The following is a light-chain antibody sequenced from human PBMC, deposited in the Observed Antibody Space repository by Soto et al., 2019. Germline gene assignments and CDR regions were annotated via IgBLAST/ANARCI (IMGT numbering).Light chain of an antibody. CDR1: QGIATY. J-gene: IGKJ2*01. CDR2: TAS. Sequence: DIQMTQSPSSLSAVVGDRVSITCRSSQGIATYLNWYQQKPEKAPRPLIYTASTLESGVPSRFSGNGSVTDFTLTISSVQPEDFATYYCQHSFNTPPYTFGQGTKLEI. V-gene: IGKV1-39*01. CDR3: QHSFNTPPYT.